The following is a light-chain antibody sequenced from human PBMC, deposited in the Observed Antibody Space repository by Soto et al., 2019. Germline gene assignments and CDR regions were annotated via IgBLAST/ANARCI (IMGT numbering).Light chain of an antibody. Sequence: EIVLTQSPGTLSLSPGERATLSCRASQSVSSNYLAWYQQKPGQAPSLLIYGASSRATGIPDMFSGSGSGTDFTLTISRLEPEDFGMYYCQQYGTSAPITFGQGTRVEIE. CDR1: QSVSSNY. CDR2: GAS. V-gene: IGKV3-20*01. J-gene: IGKJ5*01. CDR3: QQYGTSAPIT.